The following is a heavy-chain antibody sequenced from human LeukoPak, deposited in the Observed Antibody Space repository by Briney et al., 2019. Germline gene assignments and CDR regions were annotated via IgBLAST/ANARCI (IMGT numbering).Heavy chain of an antibody. Sequence: GGSLRPSCAASGFTVSSNYMNWVRQAPGKGLEWVSVIYDGGSTYYSDAVRGRFTASRDPSKNTLYLQMNSLRAEDTAVYYCARGAFNWGRGTLVTVSS. CDR2: IYDGGST. J-gene: IGHJ4*02. V-gene: IGHV3-53*01. CDR3: ARGAFN. CDR1: GFTVSSNY.